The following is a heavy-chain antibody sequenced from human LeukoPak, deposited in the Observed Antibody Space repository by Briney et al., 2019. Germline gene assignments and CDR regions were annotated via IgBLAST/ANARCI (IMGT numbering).Heavy chain of an antibody. V-gene: IGHV1-2*02. CDR2: INPNSGGT. Sequence: ASVKVSCKASGYTFTGYYVHWVRQAPGQGLEWMGWINPNSGGTNSAQKFQGRVTMTSDTSISTAYMELSRLSSDDTAVYYCARAPGPDAFDIWGQGTMVTVSS. CDR3: ARAPGPDAFDI. CDR1: GYTFTGYY. J-gene: IGHJ3*02.